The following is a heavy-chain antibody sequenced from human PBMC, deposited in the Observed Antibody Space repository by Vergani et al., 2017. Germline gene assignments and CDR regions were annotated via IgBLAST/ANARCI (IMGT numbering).Heavy chain of an antibody. D-gene: IGHD3-22*01. CDR3: ARINYYGSGGYSLTRWHNWFDP. CDR1: GFIFSHYW. CDR2: INQDGSEK. V-gene: IGHV3-7*01. J-gene: IGHJ5*02. Sequence: EVQLVESGGGLVQPGGSLRLSCAASGFIFSHYWMSWVRQAPGKGLEWVANINQDGSEKYYVDTVKGRFTISRDNAKNSLYLQMNSLRAEDTALYYCARINYYGSGGYSLTRWHNWFDPWGQGTLITFSS.